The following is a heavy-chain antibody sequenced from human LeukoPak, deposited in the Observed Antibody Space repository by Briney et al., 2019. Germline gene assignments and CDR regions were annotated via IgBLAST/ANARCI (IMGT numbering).Heavy chain of an antibody. Sequence: GGSLRLSCAASGFTFSSYEMNWVRQAPGKGLEWVSYISSSSSTIYYADSVKGRFTISRDNAKNSLYLQMNSLRAEDTAVYYCAKNRESYWVPELDYWGQGTLVTVSS. CDR2: ISSSSSTI. J-gene: IGHJ4*02. D-gene: IGHD1-26*01. CDR1: GFTFSSYE. CDR3: AKNRESYWVPELDY. V-gene: IGHV3-48*01.